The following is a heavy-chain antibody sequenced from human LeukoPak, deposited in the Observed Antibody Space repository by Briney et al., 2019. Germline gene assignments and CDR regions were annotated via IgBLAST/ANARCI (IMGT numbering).Heavy chain of an antibody. V-gene: IGHV3-7*03. J-gene: IGHJ4*02. CDR2: IKQDGSDR. CDR1: GFTFRNYW. D-gene: IGHD6-19*01. Sequence: GGSLRLSCAASGFTFRNYWMSWVRQAPGTGLEWVANIKQDGSDRNYVDSVRGRFTISRDNAESSLYLQMNSLRAEDTAVYYCVRNLAVAGTCFDSWGQGTLVTVSS. CDR3: VRNLAVAGTCFDS.